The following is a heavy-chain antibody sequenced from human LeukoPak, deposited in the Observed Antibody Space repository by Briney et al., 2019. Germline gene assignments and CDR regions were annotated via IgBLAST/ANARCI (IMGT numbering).Heavy chain of an antibody. CDR3: ARGVVIHLFDY. J-gene: IGHJ4*02. V-gene: IGHV4-59*01. CDR1: GGSISSYY. Sequence: PSETLSLTCTVSGGSISSYYWSWLRQPPGKGLEWIGYIYYSGSTNYNPSLKSRVTISVDTSKNQFSLKLSSVTAADTAVYYCARGVVIHLFDYWGQGTLVTVSS. CDR2: IYYSGST. D-gene: IGHD3-22*01.